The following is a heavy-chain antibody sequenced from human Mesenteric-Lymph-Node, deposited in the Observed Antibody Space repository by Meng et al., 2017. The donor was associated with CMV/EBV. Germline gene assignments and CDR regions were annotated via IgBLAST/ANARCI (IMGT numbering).Heavy chain of an antibody. CDR3: AANYYDSSGPTRPDAFDI. CDR2: IKQDGSEK. V-gene: IGHV3-7*01. J-gene: IGHJ3*02. Sequence: GGSLRLSCAASGFTFSSYWMSWVRQAPGKELEWVANIKQDGSEKYYVDSVKGRFTISRDNAKNSLYLQMNSLRAEDTAVYYCAANYYDSSGPTRPDAFDIWGQGTMVTVSS. CDR1: GFTFSSYW. D-gene: IGHD3-22*01.